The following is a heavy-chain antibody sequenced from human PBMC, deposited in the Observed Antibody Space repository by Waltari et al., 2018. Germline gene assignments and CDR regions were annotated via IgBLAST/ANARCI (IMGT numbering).Heavy chain of an antibody. V-gene: IGHV4-4*02. Sequence: QVQLQESGPGLVKPAGTLSVTCVVSGDSMSSSDCWSWVRPSPGRGLEWIGQVRGSGRTNYNPSLETRVSVSIDTSKKQFSLRMTSATAADTAVYYCARDRGRGLFLDSWGQGILVTVSP. J-gene: IGHJ4*02. CDR2: VRGSGRT. CDR3: ARDRGRGLFLDS. CDR1: GDSMSSSDC. D-gene: IGHD1-1*01.